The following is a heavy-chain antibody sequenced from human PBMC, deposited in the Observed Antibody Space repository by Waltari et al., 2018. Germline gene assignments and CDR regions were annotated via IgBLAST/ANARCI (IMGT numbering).Heavy chain of an antibody. CDR2: IYYSGSS. CDR3: ARGGRYCDSSGYPRGYVDY. Sequence: QVQLQESGPGLVKPSETLSLTCTVSGGSISSYYWSWIRQPPGKGLEWIGYIYYSGSSNYNPSLKSGVAILVNTSKNQFSLMLRSVTAADTAVYYCARGGRYCDSSGYPRGYVDYWGQGTLVTVSS. CDR1: GGSISSYY. V-gene: IGHV4-59*01. D-gene: IGHD3-22*01. J-gene: IGHJ4*02.